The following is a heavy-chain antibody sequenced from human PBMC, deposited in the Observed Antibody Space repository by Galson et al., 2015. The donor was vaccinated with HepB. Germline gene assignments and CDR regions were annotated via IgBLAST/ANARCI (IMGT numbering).Heavy chain of an antibody. CDR3: AKDYYDSSGYSGVLDY. CDR2: ISGSGGST. Sequence: SLRLSCAASGFTFSSYAMSWVRQAPGKGLEWVSAISGSGGSTYYADSVKGRFTISRDNSKNTLYLQMNSLRAEDTAVYYCAKDYYDSSGYSGVLDYWGQGTLVTVSS. V-gene: IGHV3-23*01. CDR1: GFTFSSYA. J-gene: IGHJ4*02. D-gene: IGHD3-22*01.